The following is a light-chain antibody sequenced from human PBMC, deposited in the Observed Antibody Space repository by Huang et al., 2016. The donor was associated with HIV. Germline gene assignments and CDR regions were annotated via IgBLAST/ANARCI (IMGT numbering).Light chain of an antibody. CDR3: QQSHSAPGT. Sequence: DIQMTQSPFSVSASVGDRGMISCRASQNIGNYLNWYQQRSGGPPKLLISATSNLQSGVPSRFSGSGSGAVFILTITGLQPEDFATYYCQQSHSAPGTFGQGTKVEIK. V-gene: IGKV1-39*01. CDR1: QNIGNY. J-gene: IGKJ1*01. CDR2: ATS.